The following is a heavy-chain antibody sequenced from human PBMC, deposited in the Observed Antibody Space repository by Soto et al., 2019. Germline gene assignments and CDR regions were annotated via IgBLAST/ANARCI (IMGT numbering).Heavy chain of an antibody. CDR1: GFTFSSYE. Sequence: GGSLRLSCAASGFTFSSYEMNWVRQAPGKGLEWVSYISSSGSTMYYADSVKGRFTISRDNAKNSLYLQMNSLRAEDTAVYYCARDSRHGMDVWGQGTTVTVSS. J-gene: IGHJ6*02. CDR2: ISSSGSTM. V-gene: IGHV3-48*03. CDR3: ARDSRHGMDV.